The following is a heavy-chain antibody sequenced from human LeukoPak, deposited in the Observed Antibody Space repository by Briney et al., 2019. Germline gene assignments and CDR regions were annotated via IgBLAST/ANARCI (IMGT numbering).Heavy chain of an antibody. J-gene: IGHJ4*02. CDR1: GGTFSSYA. V-gene: IGHV1-2*02. CDR2: INPNSGGT. Sequence: ASVKVSCKASGGTFSSYAISWVRQAPGQGLEWMGWINPNSGGTNYAQKFQGRVTMTRDTSISTAYMELSRLRSDDTAVYYCARAGLLDCSSTSCYTPLFDYWGQGTLVTVSS. CDR3: ARAGLLDCSSTSCYTPLFDY. D-gene: IGHD2-2*02.